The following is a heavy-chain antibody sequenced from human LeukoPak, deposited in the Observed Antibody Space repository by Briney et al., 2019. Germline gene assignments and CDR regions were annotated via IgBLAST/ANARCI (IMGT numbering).Heavy chain of an antibody. V-gene: IGHV3-33*01. CDR3: ARDRLRGIGLADY. D-gene: IGHD6-13*01. CDR1: GFTFSSYG. CDR2: IWYDGSNK. J-gene: IGHJ4*02. Sequence: PGGSLRLSCAASGFTFSSYGMHWVRQAPGKGVEWVAVIWYDGSNKYYADSVKGRFTISRDNSKNTLYLQMNSLRAEDTAVYYCARDRLRGIGLADYWGQGTLVTVSS.